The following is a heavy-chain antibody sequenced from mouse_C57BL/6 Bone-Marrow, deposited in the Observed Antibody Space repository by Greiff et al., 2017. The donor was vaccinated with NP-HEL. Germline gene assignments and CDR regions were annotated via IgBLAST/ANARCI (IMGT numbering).Heavy chain of an antibody. V-gene: IGHV2-2*01. CDR1: VFSLTSYG. D-gene: IGHD2-3*01. Sequence: VQRVESGPGLVQPSQSLSITCTVSVFSLTSYGVHWVRQSPGKGLEWLGVIWSGGSTDYNAAFISRLSISKDNSKSQVFFKMNSLQADDTAIYYCARNDDGYPWFAYWGQGTLVTVSA. CDR3: ARNDDGYPWFAY. J-gene: IGHJ3*01. CDR2: IWSGGST.